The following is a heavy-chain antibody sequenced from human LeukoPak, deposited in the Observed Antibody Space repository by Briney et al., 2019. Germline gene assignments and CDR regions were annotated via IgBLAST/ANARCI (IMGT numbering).Heavy chain of an antibody. CDR2: IYTSGRT. D-gene: IGHD3-3*01. Sequence: PSQTLSLTCTVSGRSISSGSYYWTWIRQPAGKGLEWIGRIYTSGRTNYNPSLKSRVTISVDTSKNQFSMKLNSVTAADTAVYHCARDLSGDFWSGHYFDYWGQGTPVTVSS. CDR1: GRSISSGSYY. J-gene: IGHJ4*02. V-gene: IGHV4-61*02. CDR3: ARDLSGDFWSGHYFDY.